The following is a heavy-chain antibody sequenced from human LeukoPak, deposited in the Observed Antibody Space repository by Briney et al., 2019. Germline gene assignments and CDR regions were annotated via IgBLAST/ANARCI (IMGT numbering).Heavy chain of an antibody. Sequence: GGSQRLSCAASGFTFSSYWMHWVRQAPGKGLVWVSRINSDGSSTSYADSVKGRFTISRDNAKNTLYLQMNSLRAEDTAVYYCARGRGDYYDSSGYQRGGNFDYWGQGTLVTVSS. V-gene: IGHV3-74*01. CDR3: ARGRGDYYDSSGYQRGGNFDY. CDR2: INSDGSST. J-gene: IGHJ4*02. D-gene: IGHD3-22*01. CDR1: GFTFSSYW.